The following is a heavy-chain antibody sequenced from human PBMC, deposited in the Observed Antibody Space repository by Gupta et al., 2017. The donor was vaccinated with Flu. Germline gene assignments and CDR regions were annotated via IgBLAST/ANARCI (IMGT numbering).Heavy chain of an antibody. CDR2: VDAGDGGVT. V-gene: IGHV3-11*06. D-gene: IGHD3-10*01. Sequence: RQAPGEGLEWVAYVDAGDGGVTHYADSVKGRFSISRDNAKNSLFLYMNSLRVDDTAVYYCARDEPGDVDFDYWGLGTLVTVSS. J-gene: IGHJ4*02. CDR3: ARDEPGDVDFDY.